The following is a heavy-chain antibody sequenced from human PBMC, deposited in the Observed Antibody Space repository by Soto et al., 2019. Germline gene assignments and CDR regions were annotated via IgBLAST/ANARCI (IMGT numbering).Heavy chain of an antibody. Sequence: ASVKVSCKASGYTFTGYAMQWVRQAPGQGLEWMGWINADSGGTNYAQNFQSWVTMTRDTSISTVYLELSRLRSDDTAVYYCATQRGGSGSYYNPLDFWGQGTLVTVS. D-gene: IGHD3-10*01. J-gene: IGHJ4*02. CDR1: GYTFTGYA. CDR2: INADSGGT. CDR3: ATQRGGSGSYYNPLDF. V-gene: IGHV1-2*04.